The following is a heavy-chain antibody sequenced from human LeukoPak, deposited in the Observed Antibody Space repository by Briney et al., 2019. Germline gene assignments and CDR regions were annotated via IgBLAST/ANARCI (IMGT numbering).Heavy chain of an antibody. V-gene: IGHV4-4*07. CDR3: ARSSSSGWGFRFDP. D-gene: IGHD6-19*01. J-gene: IGHJ5*02. CDR1: GGSISSYY. Sequence: ETLSLTCTVSGGSISSYYWSWIRQSPGKGLEWIGRIYTSGSTNYNPSLKSRVTISVDTSKNQFSLKLSSVTAADTAVYYCARSSSSGWGFRFDPWGQGTLVTVSS. CDR2: IYTSGST.